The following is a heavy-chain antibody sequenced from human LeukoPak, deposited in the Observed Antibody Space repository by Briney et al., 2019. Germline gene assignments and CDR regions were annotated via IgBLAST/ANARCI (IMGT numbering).Heavy chain of an antibody. V-gene: IGHV1-2*02. J-gene: IGHJ4*02. D-gene: IGHD2-8*01. CDR1: GYTFTGYY. CDR2: INPNSGGT. CDR3: ARGPYCTNGVCHVGFDY. Sequence: GASVKVSCKASGYTFTGYYMHWVRQAPGQGLEWMGWINPNSGGTNYAQKFQGRVTMTRDTSISTAYMELSSLRSEDTAVYYCARGPYCTNGVCHVGFDYWGQGTLVTVSS.